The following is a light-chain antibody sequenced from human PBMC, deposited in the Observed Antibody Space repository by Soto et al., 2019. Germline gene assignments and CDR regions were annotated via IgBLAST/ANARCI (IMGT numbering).Light chain of an antibody. CDR2: DVI. J-gene: IGLJ3*02. Sequence: QSVLTQPPSASGSPGQSVTISCTGSSSDIGDHYDVSWYQQHPGKAPKLIIYDVIKRSSGVADRFSGSKSGNTASLPVSGLQDEDEADYYCSSYGGNNYVLFGGGTKLTVL. CDR1: SSDIGDHYD. CDR3: SSYGGNNYVL. V-gene: IGLV2-8*01.